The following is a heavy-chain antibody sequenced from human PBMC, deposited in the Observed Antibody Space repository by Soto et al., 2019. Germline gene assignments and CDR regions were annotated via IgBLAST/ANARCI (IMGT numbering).Heavy chain of an antibody. V-gene: IGHV4-34*01. CDR3: ASGGILTGYWSYYYGMDV. D-gene: IGHD3-9*01. Sequence: SETLSLTGAVYGGSFSGYYWSWIRQPPGKGLEWIGEINHSGSTNYNPSLKSRVTISVDTSKNQFSLKLSSVTAADTAVYYCASGGILTGYWSYYYGMDVWGQGTTVTVSS. CDR1: GGSFSGYY. J-gene: IGHJ6*02. CDR2: INHSGST.